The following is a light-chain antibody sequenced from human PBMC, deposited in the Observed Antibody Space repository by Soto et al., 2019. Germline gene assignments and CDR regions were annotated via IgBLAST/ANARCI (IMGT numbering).Light chain of an antibody. J-gene: IGKJ1*01. CDR2: DAS. V-gene: IGKV1-5*01. Sequence: DIPMTQSPSTLSASVGDRVTITCRASQSISSWLAWYQQKPGKAPKLLIYDASSLESGVPSRFRGSGSGTEFTLPISSLQPDDFATYYCQQYNSYSKTFGPGTKVEIK. CDR1: QSISSW. CDR3: QQYNSYSKT.